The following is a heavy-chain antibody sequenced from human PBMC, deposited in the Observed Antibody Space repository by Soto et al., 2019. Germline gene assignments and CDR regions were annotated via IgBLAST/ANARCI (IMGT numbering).Heavy chain of an antibody. CDR1: GDSISSADYY. Sequence: QVQLQESGPGLVRPSQTLSPTCTVYGDSISSADYYWSWIRQPPGKGLEWIGHIFYSGTTYYNPSLKSRRTISVDTSKNHFSLRLTSVTAADTAVYYCARELWVEPELYYYGMDVWGQGTTVTVSS. CDR2: IFYSGTT. D-gene: IGHD1-1*01. CDR3: ARELWVEPELYYYGMDV. V-gene: IGHV4-30-4*01. J-gene: IGHJ6*02.